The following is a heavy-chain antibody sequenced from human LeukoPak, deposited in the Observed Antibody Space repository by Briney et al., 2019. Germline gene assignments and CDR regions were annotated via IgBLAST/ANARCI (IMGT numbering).Heavy chain of an antibody. V-gene: IGHV1-3*01. Sequence: GASVKASCKASGYTFTSYAMHWVRQAPGQRLEWMGWINAGNGNTKYSQKLQGRVTMTTDTSTSTAYMELRSLRSDDTAVYYCAREDITMIGIDYWGQGTLVTVSS. CDR3: AREDITMIGIDY. CDR1: GYTFTSYA. J-gene: IGHJ4*02. CDR2: INAGNGNT. D-gene: IGHD3-22*01.